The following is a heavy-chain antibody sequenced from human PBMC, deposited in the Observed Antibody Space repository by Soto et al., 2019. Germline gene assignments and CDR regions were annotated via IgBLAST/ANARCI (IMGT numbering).Heavy chain of an antibody. CDR3: ARVTYSYGWIFDY. J-gene: IGHJ4*01. D-gene: IGHD3-16*01. CDR1: GFTFSSYW. CDR2: IKQDGSEK. Sequence: PGGSLRLSCEASGFTFSSYWMSWVRQAPGKGLEWVANIKQDGSEKYCVDSVKGRFTFSRDNAKNSLYLQMNSLRAEDTAVYFCARVTYSYGWIFDYWGQGTLVTVSS. V-gene: IGHV3-7*01.